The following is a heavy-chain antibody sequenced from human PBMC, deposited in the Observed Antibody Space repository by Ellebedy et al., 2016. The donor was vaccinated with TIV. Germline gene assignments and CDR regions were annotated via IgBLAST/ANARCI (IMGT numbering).Heavy chain of an antibody. Sequence: GESLKISXAASGFTFSSYSMNWVRQAPGKGLEWVSSISSSSSYIYYADSVKGRFTISRDNAKNSLYLQMNSLRAEDTAVYYCARDSSSGWSPMRHWGQGTLVTVSS. CDR3: ARDSSSGWSPMRH. J-gene: IGHJ4*02. V-gene: IGHV3-21*01. CDR2: ISSSSSYI. CDR1: GFTFSSYS. D-gene: IGHD6-19*01.